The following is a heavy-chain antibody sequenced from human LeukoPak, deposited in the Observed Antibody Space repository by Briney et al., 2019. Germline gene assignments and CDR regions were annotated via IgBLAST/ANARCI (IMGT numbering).Heavy chain of an antibody. CDR2: ISWNSGSI. D-gene: IGHD3-10*01. CDR1: GFTFDDYA. J-gene: IGHJ4*02. Sequence: GGSLRLSCAASGFTFDDYAMHWVRQAPGKGLEWVSGISWNSGSIGYADSVKGRFTISRDNAKNSLYLQMNSLRAEDTALYHCAKDTGPYYYGSGSYNYWGQGTLVTVSS. V-gene: IGHV3-9*01. CDR3: AKDTGPYYYGSGSYNY.